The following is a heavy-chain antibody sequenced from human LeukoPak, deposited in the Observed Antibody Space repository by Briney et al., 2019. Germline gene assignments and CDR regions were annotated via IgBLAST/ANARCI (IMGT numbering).Heavy chain of an antibody. CDR1: GYTFTSYY. Sequence: GASVKVSCKASGYTFTSYYMHWVRQAPGQGLEWIGIINPSGGSTSYAQKFQGRVTMTRDTSTSTVYMELSSLRSEDTAVYYCARDPAVAAGWFDPWGQGTLVTVSS. CDR2: INPSGGST. V-gene: IGHV1-46*01. CDR3: ARDPAVAAGWFDP. J-gene: IGHJ5*02. D-gene: IGHD2-15*01.